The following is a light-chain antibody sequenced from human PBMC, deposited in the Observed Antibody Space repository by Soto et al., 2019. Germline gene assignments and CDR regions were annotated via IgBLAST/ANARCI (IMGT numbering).Light chain of an antibody. CDR3: QQRSRWPDT. CDR1: QRVSSD. J-gene: IGKJ2*01. Sequence: EIVLKQSPATLSLSPGESATLSCRASQRVSSDLAWYQQRPGQAPRLLIYDASNSATGSPARFSGSGSGTNFTLTISILEPEDFAGYDCQQRSRWPDTFSQGAKLESK. V-gene: IGKV3-11*01. CDR2: DAS.